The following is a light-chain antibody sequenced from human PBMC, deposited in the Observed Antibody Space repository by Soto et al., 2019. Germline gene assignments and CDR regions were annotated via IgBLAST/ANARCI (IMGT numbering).Light chain of an antibody. V-gene: IGKV3-15*01. Sequence: EIVMTQAAATLSVYPGERATLSCRASQSVSSNLAWYQQKPGQAPRLLIYGASTRATGIPARFSGSGSGTEFTLTISSLQSEDFAVYYCQQYNNWAKTFGQGTKVDIK. CDR3: QQYNNWAKT. J-gene: IGKJ1*01. CDR1: QSVSSN. CDR2: GAS.